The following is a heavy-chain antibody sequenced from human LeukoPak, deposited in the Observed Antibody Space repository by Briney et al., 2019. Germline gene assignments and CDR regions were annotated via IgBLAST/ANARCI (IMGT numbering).Heavy chain of an antibody. CDR2: ISGFNT. D-gene: IGHD6-19*01. V-gene: IGHV3-23*01. J-gene: IGHJ4*02. CDR1: GFAFNNYA. Sequence: SGGSLRLSCTTSGFAFNNYAMNWVRQSPGKGPEWVSGISGFNTYYADSVKGRFTIFRDNSKNVLYLQMDSLRAEDTAVYYCARDGSLTSIAMAGQDCWGQGTLVTVSS. CDR3: ARDGSLTSIAMAGQDC.